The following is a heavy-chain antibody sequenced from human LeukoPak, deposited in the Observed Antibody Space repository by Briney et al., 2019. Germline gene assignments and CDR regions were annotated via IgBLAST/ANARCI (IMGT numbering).Heavy chain of an antibody. D-gene: IGHD6-19*01. Sequence: GGSLRLSCAASGFTFSSYAMHWVRQAPGKGLEWVAAISYDGSNKYYADSVKGRFTISRDNSKNTLYLQMNSLRAEDTAVYHCASDVSVAGTFLHDYWGQGTLVTVSS. V-gene: IGHV3-30*01. CDR3: ASDVSVAGTFLHDY. CDR2: ISYDGSNK. CDR1: GFTFSSYA. J-gene: IGHJ4*02.